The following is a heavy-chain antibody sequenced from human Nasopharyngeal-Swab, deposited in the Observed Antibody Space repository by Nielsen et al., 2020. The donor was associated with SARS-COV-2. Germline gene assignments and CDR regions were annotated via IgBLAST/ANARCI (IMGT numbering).Heavy chain of an antibody. D-gene: IGHD1-1*01. CDR3: ARDNDEYGMDV. V-gene: IGHV3-53*01. CDR2: IYSGGST. CDR1: GFIVSSNY. Sequence: GESLKISCAASGFIVSSNYTSWVRQAPGKGLEWVSIIYSGGSTHYADSVKGRFTISRDNSKNTVHLQMKSLRAEDTAIYYCARDNDEYGMDVWGQGTTVTVSS. J-gene: IGHJ6*02.